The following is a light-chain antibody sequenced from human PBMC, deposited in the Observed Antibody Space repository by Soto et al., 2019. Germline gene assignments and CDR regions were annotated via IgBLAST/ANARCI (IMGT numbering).Light chain of an antibody. CDR3: QQYNKWPLT. J-gene: IGKJ4*01. V-gene: IGKV3D-15*01. Sequence: EIVMTQSPGTLSVSPGERATLSCRASQSVSSNLAWYQQKPGQAPRLLIYGASTRATGIPARFSGSGSRTEFTSTISSLQSEDFAVYYCQQYNKWPLTFGGGTNVEIK. CDR2: GAS. CDR1: QSVSSN.